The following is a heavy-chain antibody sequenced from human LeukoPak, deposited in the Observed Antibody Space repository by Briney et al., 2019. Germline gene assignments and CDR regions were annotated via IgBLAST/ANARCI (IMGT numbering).Heavy chain of an antibody. CDR1: GYTFTGYY. D-gene: IGHD3-10*01. CDR2: INPNSGGT. V-gene: IGHV1-2*02. Sequence: GASVKVSCKASGYTFTGYYMHWVRQAPGQGLEWMGWINPNSGGTNYAQKFQGRVTMTEDTSTDTAYMELSSLRSEDTAVYYCATRGVRGVMTWFDPWGQGTLVTVSS. J-gene: IGHJ5*02. CDR3: ATRGVRGVMTWFDP.